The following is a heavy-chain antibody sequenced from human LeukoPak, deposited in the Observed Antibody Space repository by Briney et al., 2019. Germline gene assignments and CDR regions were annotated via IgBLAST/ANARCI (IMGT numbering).Heavy chain of an antibody. Sequence: SETLSLTCTVSGGSISSYYWGWIRQPPEKGLEWIGSIYYSGSTYYNPSLKSRVTISVDTSKNQFSLKLSSVTAADTAVYYCARDWGRHRNDDYWGQGTLVTVSS. CDR1: GGSISSYY. D-gene: IGHD3-16*02. CDR3: ARDWGRHRNDDY. V-gene: IGHV4-39*07. J-gene: IGHJ4*02. CDR2: IYYSGST.